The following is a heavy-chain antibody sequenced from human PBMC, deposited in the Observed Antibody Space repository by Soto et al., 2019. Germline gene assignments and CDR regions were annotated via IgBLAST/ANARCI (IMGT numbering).Heavy chain of an antibody. V-gene: IGHV1-3*01. CDR1: GYTFTSYA. D-gene: IGHD2-15*01. J-gene: IGHJ5*02. CDR3: ASEVGYCSGGSCYGWFDP. Sequence: ASVKVSCKASGYTFTSYAMHWVRQAPGQRLEWMGWINAGNGNTKYSQNFQGRVTITRDTSASTAYMELSSLRSEDTALYYCASEVGYCSGGSCYGWFDPWGQGTLVTVSS. CDR2: INAGNGNT.